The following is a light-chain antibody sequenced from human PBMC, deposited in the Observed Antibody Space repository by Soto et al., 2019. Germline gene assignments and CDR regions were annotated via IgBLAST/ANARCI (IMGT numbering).Light chain of an antibody. J-gene: IGKJ2*01. Sequence: EIVLTQSPATLSLSPGERATLSCRASQSVSNYLAWYQQKPGQAPRLLIYGASNRATGIPARFTGSGSGTDFTVTISGLEPEDCAVYYWQHRGEWPRTFGQGTKLEIK. V-gene: IGKV3-11*01. CDR3: QHRGEWPRT. CDR2: GAS. CDR1: QSVSNY.